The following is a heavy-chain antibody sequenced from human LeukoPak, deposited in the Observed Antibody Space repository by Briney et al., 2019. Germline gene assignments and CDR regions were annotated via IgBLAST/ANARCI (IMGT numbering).Heavy chain of an antibody. J-gene: IGHJ5*02. CDR1: GFTFDDYG. D-gene: IGHD6-13*01. V-gene: IGHV3-21*01. CDR2: ISSSSSYI. CDR3: ARDRSNIAASDGWFDP. Sequence: GGSLRLSCAASGFTFDDYGMSWVRQAPGKGLEWVSSISSSSSYIYYADSVKGRFTISRDNAKNSLYLQMNSLRAEDTAVYYCARDRSNIAASDGWFDPWGQGTLVTVSS.